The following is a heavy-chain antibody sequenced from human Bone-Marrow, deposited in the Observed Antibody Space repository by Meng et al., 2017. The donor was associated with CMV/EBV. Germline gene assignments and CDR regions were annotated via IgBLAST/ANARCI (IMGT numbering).Heavy chain of an antibody. D-gene: IGHD1-26*01. V-gene: IGHV3-23*01. CDR2: ISGSGGST. CDR3: ARAVSGSFHLDY. J-gene: IGHJ4*02. CDR1: GFTFSSYA. Sequence: GGSLKISCAASGFTFSSYAMSWVRQAPGKGLEWVSAISGSGGSTYYADSVKGRFTISRDNSKNTLYLQMNSLRAEDTAVYYCARAVSGSFHLDYWGQGTRVTVSS.